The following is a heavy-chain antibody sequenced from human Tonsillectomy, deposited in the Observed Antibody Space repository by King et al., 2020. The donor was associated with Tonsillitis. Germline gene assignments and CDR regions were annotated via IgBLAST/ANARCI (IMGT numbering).Heavy chain of an antibody. CDR1: GFTFSSYA. Sequence: VQLVESGGGLVQPGGSLRVSCAASGFTFSSYAMSWVRQAPGKGLEWVSLISGGGGSTYYADTVKGRFTISRDNSKNTLYLQMNSLRVEDTAVYYCAKDPPYYKTTYYLDYWGQGTLVTVSS. V-gene: IGHV3-23*04. CDR2: ISGGGGST. CDR3: AKDPPYYKTTYYLDY. D-gene: IGHD3-10*01. J-gene: IGHJ4*02.